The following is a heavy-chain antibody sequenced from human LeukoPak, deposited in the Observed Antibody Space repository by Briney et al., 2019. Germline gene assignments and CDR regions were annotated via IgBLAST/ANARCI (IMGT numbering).Heavy chain of an antibody. Sequence: PSETLSLTCAVYGGSFSGYYWSWIRQPPPKGLEWIGEINHSGSTNYNPSLKSRVTISVDTSKNQISLKLSSVTAADTAVYYCASIRYHDFDYWGQGTLVTVSS. CDR2: INHSGST. J-gene: IGHJ4*02. V-gene: IGHV4-34*01. CDR1: GGSFSGYY. CDR3: ASIRYHDFDY. D-gene: IGHD1-14*01.